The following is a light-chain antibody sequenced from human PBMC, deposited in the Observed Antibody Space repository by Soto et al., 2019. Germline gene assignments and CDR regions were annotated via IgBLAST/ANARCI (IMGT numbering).Light chain of an antibody. CDR3: QQYDSSLYT. CDR2: GAS. J-gene: IGKJ2*01. Sequence: EIVLTQSPGTLSLSPAERATLSCRASQSVTTSYLAWYKQKPGQAPRLLIYGASSRATGIPDRFSGSGSGADFSLTISRLEPEDFAVYYCQQYDSSLYTFGQGTKLEIK. CDR1: QSVTTSY. V-gene: IGKV3-20*01.